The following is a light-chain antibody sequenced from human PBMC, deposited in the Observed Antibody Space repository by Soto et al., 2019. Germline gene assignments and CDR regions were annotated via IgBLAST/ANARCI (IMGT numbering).Light chain of an antibody. Sequence: LSPVAVSLTQEEKATLSSGASQSVTSSYLAWYQQKPGQAPRLLIYGASSRATDIPDRFSGSGSGTDFTLTISSLEAEDCAVYYSTVYGILVC. CDR3: TVYGILVC. J-gene: IGKJ2*04. V-gene: IGKV3-20*01. CDR1: QSVTSSY. CDR2: GAS.